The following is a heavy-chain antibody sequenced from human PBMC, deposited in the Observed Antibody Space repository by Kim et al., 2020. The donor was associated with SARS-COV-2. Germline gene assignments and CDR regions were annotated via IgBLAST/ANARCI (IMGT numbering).Heavy chain of an antibody. V-gene: IGHV6-1*01. CDR3: ARGPLAAMRELLGFDY. Sequence: SQTLSLTCAISGDSVSSNSAAWNWIRQSPSRGLEWLGRTYYRSKWYNDYAVSVKSRITINPDTSKNQFSLQLNSVTPEDTAVYYCARGPLAAMRELLGFDYWGQGTLVTVSS. J-gene: IGHJ4*02. D-gene: IGHD1-26*01. CDR1: GDSVSSNSAA. CDR2: TYYRSKWYN.